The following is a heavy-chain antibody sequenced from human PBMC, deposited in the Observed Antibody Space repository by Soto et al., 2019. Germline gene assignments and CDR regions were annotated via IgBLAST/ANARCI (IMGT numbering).Heavy chain of an antibody. CDR2: IIPILGIA. V-gene: IGHV1-69*02. CDR3: ARGDYYGSGSWVAFDI. J-gene: IGHJ3*02. CDR1: GGTFSSYT. Sequence: SVKVSCKASGGTFSSYTISWVRQAPGQGLEWMGRIIPILGIANYAQRFQGRVTITADKSTSTAYMELSSLRSEDTAVYYCARGDYYGSGSWVAFDIWGQGTTVTVS. D-gene: IGHD3-10*01.